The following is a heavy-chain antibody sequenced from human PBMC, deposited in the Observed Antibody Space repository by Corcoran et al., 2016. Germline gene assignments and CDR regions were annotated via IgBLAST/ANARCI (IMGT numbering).Heavy chain of an antibody. CDR1: GFTFSGSA. CDR3: ARLAPDNYYYYGMDV. J-gene: IGHJ6*02. V-gene: IGHV3-73*02. CDR2: IRSRHKGSAS. D-gene: IGHD2-2*01. Sequence: EVQQVESGGDLVQPGGSLTLSCAASGFTFSGSALHWVRQASGKGLEWVGRIRSRHKGSASAYAVSVQGRFHISRDDSKNTAFLQMNSLKTEDTAVYYCARLAPDNYYYYGMDVWGQGTSVTVSS.